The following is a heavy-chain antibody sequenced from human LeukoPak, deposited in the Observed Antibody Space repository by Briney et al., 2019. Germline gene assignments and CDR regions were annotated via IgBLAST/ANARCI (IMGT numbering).Heavy chain of an antibody. Sequence: ASVKVSCKASGYTFSTYGISWVRQAPGQGLEWMGWISAYNGHTNYAQKLQGRVTMTTDTSTSTAYMELRSLRSDDTAVYYCARYGRYCSSTSCYYYYYMDVWGKGTTVTISS. CDR3: ARYGRYCSSTSCYYYYYMDV. CDR1: GYTFSTYG. V-gene: IGHV1-18*01. D-gene: IGHD2-2*01. J-gene: IGHJ6*03. CDR2: ISAYNGHT.